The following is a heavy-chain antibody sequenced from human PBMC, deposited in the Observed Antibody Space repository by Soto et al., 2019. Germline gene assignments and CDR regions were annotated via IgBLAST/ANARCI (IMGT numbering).Heavy chain of an antibody. V-gene: IGHV2-5*01. CDR3: AHSKGIAAAVSNLFDP. CDR2: IYWNDDK. Sequence: QITLKESGPTLVKPTQTLTLTCTFSGFSLSTSGVGVGWIRQPPGKALEWLALIYWNDDKRYSPSLKSRLTITKDTSKNHVVLTMTNMDPVDTSTYYCAHSKGIAAAVSNLFDPWVQGTLVTVSS. CDR1: GFSLSTSGVG. D-gene: IGHD6-13*01. J-gene: IGHJ5*02.